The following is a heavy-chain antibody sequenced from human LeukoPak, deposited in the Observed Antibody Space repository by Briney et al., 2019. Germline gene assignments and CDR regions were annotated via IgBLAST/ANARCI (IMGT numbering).Heavy chain of an antibody. D-gene: IGHD3-16*01. V-gene: IGHV4-59*01. Sequence: SETLSLTCTVSGGSISSYYWSWIRQPPGKGLEWIGYIYYSGSTNYNPSLKSRVTISVDTSKNRFSLKLSSVTAADTAVYYCARDQMITFGDHDGWFDPWGQGTLVTVSS. J-gene: IGHJ5*02. CDR2: IYYSGST. CDR1: GGSISSYY. CDR3: ARDQMITFGDHDGWFDP.